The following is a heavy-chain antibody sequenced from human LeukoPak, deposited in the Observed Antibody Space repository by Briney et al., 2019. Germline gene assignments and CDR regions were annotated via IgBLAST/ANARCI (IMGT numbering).Heavy chain of an antibody. D-gene: IGHD3-22*01. CDR3: ASATYYYDSSGYYPFDY. Sequence: PGGSLRLSCAASGFTFSSYGMHWVRQAPGKGLEWVAFIRYDGSNEYYADSVKGRFTISRDNSKNTLYLQMNSLRAEDTAVYYCASATYYYDSSGYYPFDYWGQGTLVTVSS. CDR2: IRYDGSNE. CDR1: GFTFSSYG. V-gene: IGHV3-30*02. J-gene: IGHJ4*02.